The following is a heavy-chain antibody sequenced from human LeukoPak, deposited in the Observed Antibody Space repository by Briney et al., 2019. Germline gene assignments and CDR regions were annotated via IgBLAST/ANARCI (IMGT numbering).Heavy chain of an antibody. D-gene: IGHD6-13*01. Sequence: PSETLSLTCTVSGASISSYYWSWIREPPGKGLEWIGYIYYSGSTNYNPSLKSGVSISVDTSKNQFSLKLSSVTAADTAVYYCARAPLIGYSSSWAYYFDYWGQGTVVTVSS. V-gene: IGHV4-59*01. CDR2: IYYSGST. CDR3: ARAPLIGYSSSWAYYFDY. J-gene: IGHJ4*02. CDR1: GASISSYY.